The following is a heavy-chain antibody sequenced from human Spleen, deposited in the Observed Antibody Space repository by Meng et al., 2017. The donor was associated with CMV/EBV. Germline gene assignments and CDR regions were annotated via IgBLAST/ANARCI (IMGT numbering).Heavy chain of an antibody. D-gene: IGHD5-12*01. J-gene: IGHJ4*02. CDR2: ISWNSGSI. V-gene: IGHV3-9*01. CDR1: GFTFDDYA. Sequence: SLKISCAASGFTFDDYAMHWVRQAPGKGLEWVSGISWNSGSIGYADSVKGRFIISRDNAKNSLYLQMNSLRAEDTALYYCAKGGGYSGYDSGLLDYWGQGTLVTVSS. CDR3: AKGGGYSGYDSGLLDY.